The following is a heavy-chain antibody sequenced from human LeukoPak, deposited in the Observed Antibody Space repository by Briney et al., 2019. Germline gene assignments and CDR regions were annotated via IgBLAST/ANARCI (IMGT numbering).Heavy chain of an antibody. CDR1: GFTFSSYD. CDR3: ARTSYYYDSSGQFSNL. V-gene: IGHV3-13*01. J-gene: IGHJ2*01. D-gene: IGHD3-22*01. Sequence: GGSLRLSCAASGFTFSSYDMLWVRQATGKGLEGVSAIGTAGDTYYPGSVKGRFTISRENAKNSLYLQMNSLRAGDTAVYYCARTSYYYDSSGQFSNLWGRGTLVTVSS. CDR2: IGTAGDT.